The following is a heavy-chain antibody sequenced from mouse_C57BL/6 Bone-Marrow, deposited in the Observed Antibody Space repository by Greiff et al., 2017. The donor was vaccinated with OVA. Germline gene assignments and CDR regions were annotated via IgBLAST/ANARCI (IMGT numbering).Heavy chain of an antibody. Sequence: EVKLQQSGPELVKPGASVKISCKASGYTFTDYYMNWVKQSHGKSLEWIGDINPNNGGTSYNQKFKGKATLTVDKSSSTAYMELRSLTSEDSAVYYCARLTGTFFAYWGQGTLVTVSA. J-gene: IGHJ3*01. CDR2: INPNNGGT. V-gene: IGHV1-26*01. CDR3: ARLTGTFFAY. CDR1: GYTFTDYY. D-gene: IGHD4-1*01.